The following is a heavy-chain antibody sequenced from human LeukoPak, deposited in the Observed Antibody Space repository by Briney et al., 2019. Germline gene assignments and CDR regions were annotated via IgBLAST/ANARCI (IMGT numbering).Heavy chain of an antibody. D-gene: IGHD6-19*01. Sequence: PGGSLILSCAASGFTLRNYAMSWVRQVPGGGLEWVSTINSHGDSTYDTDSVKGRFTISRDNSRNSLYLQMNSVRVEDTAVYYCAKGPRPDITVAHTIENWGQGTLVTVSS. J-gene: IGHJ4*02. V-gene: IGHV3-23*01. CDR1: GFTLRNYA. CDR2: INSHGDST. CDR3: AKGPRPDITVAHTIEN.